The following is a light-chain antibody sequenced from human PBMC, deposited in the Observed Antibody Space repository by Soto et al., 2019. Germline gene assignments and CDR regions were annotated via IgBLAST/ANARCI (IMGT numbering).Light chain of an antibody. V-gene: IGKV4-1*01. CDR1: QSVLYSSNNKNY. CDR2: WAS. Sequence: DIVMTQSPDSLAVSLGERATINCKSSQSVLYSSNNKNYLAWYQQRPGQPPKLLIYWASTRESGVPHRFSGSGSGTDFTLTITSLQAKDVAVYYCQQYESTPPTFGQGTKLEIK. CDR3: QQYESTPPT. J-gene: IGKJ2*01.